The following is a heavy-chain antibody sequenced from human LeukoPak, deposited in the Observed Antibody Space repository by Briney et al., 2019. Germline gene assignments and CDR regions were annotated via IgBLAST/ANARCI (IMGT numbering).Heavy chain of an antibody. CDR3: AREQSGWYGFEVY. V-gene: IGHV3-21*01. J-gene: IGHJ4*02. D-gene: IGHD6-19*01. CDR1: GFTFSSYS. Sequence: GSLXXXCAASGFTFSSYSMNWVRQAPGKGLEWVSSISSSSSYIYYADSVKGRFTISRDNAKNSLYLQMNRLRAEDTAVYHXAREQSGWYGFEVYWGQGTLVTVSS. CDR2: ISSSSSYI.